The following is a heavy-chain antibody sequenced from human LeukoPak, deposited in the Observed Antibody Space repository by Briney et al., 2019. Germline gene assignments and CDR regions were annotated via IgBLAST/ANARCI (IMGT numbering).Heavy chain of an antibody. V-gene: IGHV4-34*01. Sequence: PSETLSLTCAVYGGSFSGYYWSWIRQPPGKGLEWIGEINHSGSTNYNPSLKSRVTISVDTSKNQFSLKLSSVTAADTAVYYCARGRRVVVPAARTLDYWGQGTLVTVSS. D-gene: IGHD2-2*01. CDR3: ARGRRVVVPAARTLDY. J-gene: IGHJ4*02. CDR1: GGSFSGYY. CDR2: INHSGST.